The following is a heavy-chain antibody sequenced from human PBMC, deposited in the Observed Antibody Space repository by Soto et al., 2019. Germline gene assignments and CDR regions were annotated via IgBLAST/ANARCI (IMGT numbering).Heavy chain of an antibody. J-gene: IGHJ6*02. Sequence: SETLSLTCTVSGGSIISSSYYWVWIRQPPGKGLEWIGSIYYSGSTYYNPSLKSRVTISVDTSKNQFSLKLSSVTAADTAVYYCARISSTSGYGMDVWGQGTTVTVSS. CDR1: GGSIISSSYY. V-gene: IGHV4-39*01. CDR2: IYYSGST. CDR3: ARISSTSGYGMDV. D-gene: IGHD2-2*01.